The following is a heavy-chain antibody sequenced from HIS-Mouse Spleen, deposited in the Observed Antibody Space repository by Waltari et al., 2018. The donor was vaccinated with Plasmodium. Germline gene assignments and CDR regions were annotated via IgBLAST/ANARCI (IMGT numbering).Heavy chain of an antibody. CDR3: ARTTYSSSSAKYYYYGMDV. CDR2: IDWDDDN. V-gene: IGHV2-70*15. CDR1: GFSLSTSGMC. J-gene: IGHJ6*02. D-gene: IGHD6-6*01. Sequence: QVTLRESGPALVKPTQTLTLTCTFSGFSLSTSGMCVTWIRQPPGKALEWLARIDWDDDNYYSTSLKTSLTISKDTSKNQVVLTMPNMDPVDTATYYCARTTYSSSSAKYYYYGMDVWGQGTTVTVSS.